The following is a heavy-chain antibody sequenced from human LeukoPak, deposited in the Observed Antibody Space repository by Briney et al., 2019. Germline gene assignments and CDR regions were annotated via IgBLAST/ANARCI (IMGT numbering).Heavy chain of an antibody. CDR2: INPNSGGT. Sequence: ASVKVSCKASGYTFTVYYMHWVRQAPGQGLEWMGWINPNSGGTNYAQKFQGWVTMTRDTSISTAYMELSRLRSDDTAVYYCARDSPYCSGGSCYSESFDYWGQGTLVTVSS. V-gene: IGHV1-2*04. CDR3: ARDSPYCSGGSCYSESFDY. J-gene: IGHJ4*02. D-gene: IGHD2-15*01. CDR1: GYTFTVYY.